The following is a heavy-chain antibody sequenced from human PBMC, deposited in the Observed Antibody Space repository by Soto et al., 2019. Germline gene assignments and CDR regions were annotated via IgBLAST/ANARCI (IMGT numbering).Heavy chain of an antibody. V-gene: IGHV4-34*02. Sequence: QVQLRQWGAGLLKPLETLSLRCAVYGESLSDYSWSWIRQSPEKGLEWIGEINHGGSVKSNPSLKSRVPKSVDTSKNQVSLILTSATAADTAVYRCARGGGKSGYFFDYWGRGTLVTVSS. CDR2: INHGGSV. D-gene: IGHD5-12*01. CDR1: GESLSDYS. CDR3: ARGGGKSGYFFDY. J-gene: IGHJ4*02.